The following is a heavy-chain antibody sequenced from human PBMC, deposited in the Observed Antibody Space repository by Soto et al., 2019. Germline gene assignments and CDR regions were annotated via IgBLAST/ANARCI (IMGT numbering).Heavy chain of an antibody. Sequence: PSETLSLTCTVSGGSVSSYYWSWIRQPAGKGLEWIGRFYTGGNTNYNPSLKSRVTMSLDTSKNQFSLKLSSVTAADTAVYFCASDSTGWFDPWGQGTLVTVSS. CDR1: GGSVSSYY. J-gene: IGHJ5*02. CDR3: ASDSTGWFDP. V-gene: IGHV4-4*07. D-gene: IGHD7-27*01. CDR2: FYTGGNT.